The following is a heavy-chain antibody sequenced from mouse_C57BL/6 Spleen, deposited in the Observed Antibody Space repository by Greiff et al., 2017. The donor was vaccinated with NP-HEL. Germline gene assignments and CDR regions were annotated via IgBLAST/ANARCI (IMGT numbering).Heavy chain of an antibody. V-gene: IGHV5-17*01. CDR3: ARGNGYYFDY. Sequence: EVKVVESGGGLVKPGGSLKLSCAASGFTFSDYGMHWVRQAPEKGLEWVAYISSGSSTIYYADTVKGRFTISRDNAKNTLFLQMTSLRSEDTARYYCARGNGYYFDYWGQGTTLTVSS. J-gene: IGHJ2*01. D-gene: IGHD2-2*01. CDR1: GFTFSDYG. CDR2: ISSGSSTI.